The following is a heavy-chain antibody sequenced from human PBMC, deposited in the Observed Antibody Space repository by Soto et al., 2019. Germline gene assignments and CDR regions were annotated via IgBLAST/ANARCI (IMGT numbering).Heavy chain of an antibody. V-gene: IGHV1-18*04. CDR3: ARDLVGATKNAFDI. CDR2: ISAYNGNT. CDR1: GYTFTSYG. Sequence: EASVKVSCKASGYTFTSYGISWVRQAPGQGLEWMGWISAYNGNTNYAQKLQGRVTMTTDTSTGTAYMELRSLRSDDTAVYYCARDLVGATKNAFDIWGQGTMVTVSS. D-gene: IGHD1-26*01. J-gene: IGHJ3*02.